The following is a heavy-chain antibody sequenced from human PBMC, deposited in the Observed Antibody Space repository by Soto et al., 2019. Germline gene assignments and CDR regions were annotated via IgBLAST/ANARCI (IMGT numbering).Heavy chain of an antibody. D-gene: IGHD2-15*01. Sequence: SETLSLTCPVSGGSISSSSYYWGWIRQPPGKGLEWIGSIYSSGSTYYNPSLKSRVTISVDTAKNQFSRKLSSVTAADTAVYYCASTTTYCSGGSSYPGQFDYWGQGTLVTVSS. CDR3: ASTTTYCSGGSSYPGQFDY. V-gene: IGHV4-39*01. CDR2: IYSSGST. J-gene: IGHJ4*02. CDR1: GGSISSSSYY.